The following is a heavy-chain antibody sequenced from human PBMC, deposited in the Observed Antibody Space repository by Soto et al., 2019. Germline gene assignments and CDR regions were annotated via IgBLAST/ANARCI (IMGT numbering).Heavy chain of an antibody. CDR1: GADINTYS. J-gene: IGHJ6*02. V-gene: IGHV4-4*07. CDR3: AKDDPGDFYSYYGLDV. D-gene: IGHD2-21*02. CDR2: IYTSASI. Sequence: SETLSLTCSVSGADINTYSWTWIRQPAGKGLEWIGRIYTSASINYNPSLRGRVTLSVDTSTNQVSLKLASVTAADTAIYYCAKDDPGDFYSYYGLDVWGQGTTVTVSS.